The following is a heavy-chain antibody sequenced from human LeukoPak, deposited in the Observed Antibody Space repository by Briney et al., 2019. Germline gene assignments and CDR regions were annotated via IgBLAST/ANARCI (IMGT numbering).Heavy chain of an antibody. V-gene: IGHV1-18*01. CDR1: GYTFTSYG. D-gene: IGHD6-13*01. Sequence: ASVKFSCKASGYTFTSYGIAWVRQAPGQGLEWMGWISGYNGNTYFAQKLQDRVTLTTDTSTTTAYMELRSLRSDDTAVYYCARDPGRGSSSWYGGDYWGQGTLVTVSS. CDR3: ARDPGRGSSSWYGGDY. J-gene: IGHJ4*02. CDR2: ISGYNGNT.